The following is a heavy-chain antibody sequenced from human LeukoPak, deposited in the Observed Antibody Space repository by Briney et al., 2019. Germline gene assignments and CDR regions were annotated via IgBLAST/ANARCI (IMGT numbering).Heavy chain of an antibody. CDR2: ISSSSSYI. V-gene: IGHV3-21*01. CDR3: ASTSGSYSFDY. J-gene: IGHJ4*02. CDR1: GFAFSSYS. Sequence: GGSLRLSCAASGFAFSSYSMNWVRQAPGKGLEWVSSISSSSSYIYYADSVKGRFTISRDNAKNSLYLQMNSLRAEDTAVYYCASTSGSYSFDYWGQGTLVTVSS. D-gene: IGHD1-26*01.